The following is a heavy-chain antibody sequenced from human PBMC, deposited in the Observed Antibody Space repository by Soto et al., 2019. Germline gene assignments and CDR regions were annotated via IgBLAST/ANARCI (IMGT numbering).Heavy chain of an antibody. CDR2: IWYDGSNK. D-gene: IGHD3-16*01. V-gene: IGHV3-33*01. CDR3: ARELRSPRGRNYFDY. J-gene: IGHJ4*02. CDR1: GFTFSSYG. Sequence: QVQLVESGGGVVQPGRSLRLSCAASGFTFSSYGMHWVRQAPGKGLEWVAVIWYDGSNKYYADSVKGRFTISRDNSKNTLYLQMNGLRAEDTAVYYCARELRSPRGRNYFDYWGQGTLVTVSS.